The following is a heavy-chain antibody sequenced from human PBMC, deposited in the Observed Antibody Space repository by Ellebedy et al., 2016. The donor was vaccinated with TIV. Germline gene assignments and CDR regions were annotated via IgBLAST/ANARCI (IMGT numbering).Heavy chain of an antibody. J-gene: IGHJ6*02. Sequence: MPSETLSLTCTVSGASITSSRNYWGWIRQPPGKGLEWIAIIYYSGSTYYSPSLKSRVTISVDTSKNQFYLKLSSVTAADTAVYYCARRDGVMGSGGYYYYGMDVWGQGTTVTVSS. CDR3: ARRDGVMGSGGYYYYGMDV. CDR2: IYYSGST. CDR1: GASITSSRNY. D-gene: IGHD2-8*01. V-gene: IGHV4-39*01.